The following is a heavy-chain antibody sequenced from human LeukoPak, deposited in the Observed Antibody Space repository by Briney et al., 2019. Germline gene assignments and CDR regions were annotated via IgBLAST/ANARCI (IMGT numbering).Heavy chain of an antibody. Sequence: SQTLSLTCAISGDSVSSNSATWNWIGQSPSRGLEWLGRTYYRSKWYNDYAVSMKSRITINPDTSKNQFSLQLNSVTPEDTAVYYCARRKAATYAMDVWGQGTTVTVSS. CDR2: TYYRSKWYN. CDR1: GDSVSSNSAT. J-gene: IGHJ6*02. CDR3: ARRKAATYAMDV. V-gene: IGHV6-1*01. D-gene: IGHD6-13*01.